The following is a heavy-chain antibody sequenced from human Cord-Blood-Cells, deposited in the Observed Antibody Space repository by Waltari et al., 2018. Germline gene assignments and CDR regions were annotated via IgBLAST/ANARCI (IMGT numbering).Heavy chain of an antibody. CDR3: ARDGAGTTGGCAFDI. J-gene: IGHJ3*02. D-gene: IGHD1-1*01. V-gene: IGHV1-69*01. CDR1: GGTFSSYA. Sequence: VQLVQSGAEVKKPGSSVKVSCKASGGTFSSYAISWVRQAPGQGLEWMGGIIPRFGTANYAQKVQGRVTITADESTSTAYMEMSSLRSEDTAVYYCARDGAGTTGGCAFDIWGQGTMVTVSS. CDR2: IIPRFGTA.